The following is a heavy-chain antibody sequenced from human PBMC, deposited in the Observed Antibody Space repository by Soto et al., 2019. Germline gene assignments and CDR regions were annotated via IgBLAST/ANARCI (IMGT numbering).Heavy chain of an antibody. CDR2: INPNSGGT. CDR3: ARSPRKYQLHKNCYFDY. V-gene: IGHV1-2*04. Sequence: ASVKVSCKASGYTFTGYYMHWVRQAPGQGLEWMGWINPNSGGTNYAQKFQGWVTMTRDTSISTAYMELSRLRSDDTAVYYCARSPRKYQLHKNCYFDYWGQGTLVTVSS. D-gene: IGHD2-2*01. J-gene: IGHJ4*02. CDR1: GYTFTGYY.